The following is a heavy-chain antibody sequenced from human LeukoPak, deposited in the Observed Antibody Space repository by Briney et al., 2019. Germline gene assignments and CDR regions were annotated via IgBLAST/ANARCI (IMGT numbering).Heavy chain of an antibody. CDR3: ARGRATTIANYYYYYIDV. CDR2: TYYRSKWYN. J-gene: IGHJ6*03. Sequence: SQTLSLTCAISGNSVSSNSAAWTWIRQSPSRGLEWLGRTYYRSKWYNDYAVSVQSRITINPDTSKNQFSLQLNSVTPEDTAVYYCARGRATTIANYYYYYIDVWGKGTTATVSS. V-gene: IGHV6-1*01. D-gene: IGHD5-24*01. CDR1: GNSVSSNSAA.